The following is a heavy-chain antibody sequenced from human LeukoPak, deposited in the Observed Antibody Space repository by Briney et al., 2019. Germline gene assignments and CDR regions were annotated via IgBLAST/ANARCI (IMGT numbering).Heavy chain of an antibody. CDR1: GGSISSSNYY. D-gene: IGHD3-22*01. V-gene: IGHV4-39*01. CDR3: ARHRYYYDSSGYYCVYYFDY. J-gene: IGHJ4*02. CDR2: IYYSGST. Sequence: SETLSLTCTVSGGSISSSNYYWGWIRQPPGKGLEWIGSIYYSGSTYFNPSLKSRVTISLDTSKNQFSLKLSSVTAADTAVYYCARHRYYYDSSGYYCVYYFDYWGQGTLVTVSS.